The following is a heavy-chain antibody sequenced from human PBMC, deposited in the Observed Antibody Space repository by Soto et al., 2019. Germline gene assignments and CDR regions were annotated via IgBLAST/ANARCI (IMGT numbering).Heavy chain of an antibody. Sequence: GGSLRLSCAASGFTFSSYSMNWVRQAPGKGLEWVSYISSSSSTIYYADSVKGRFTISRDNAKNSLYLQMNSLRAEDTAVYYCARVLSRYLIAAAGICSDYWGQGTLVTVSS. J-gene: IGHJ4*02. V-gene: IGHV3-48*01. CDR3: ARVLSRYLIAAAGICSDY. D-gene: IGHD6-13*01. CDR2: ISSSSSTI. CDR1: GFTFSSYS.